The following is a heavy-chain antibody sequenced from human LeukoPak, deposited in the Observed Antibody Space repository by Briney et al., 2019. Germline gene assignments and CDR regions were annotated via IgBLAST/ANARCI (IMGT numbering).Heavy chain of an antibody. Sequence: SETLSLTCTVSGGSVGSSDSYWVWVRQPPGKGLEWVGSIYYGGTTRYNPSLKSRVTVSIDTSKNQFSLSLTSVTAADTAVYYCARRGLVVVPLWGQGTLVTVSS. V-gene: IGHV4-39*01. J-gene: IGHJ4*02. CDR3: ARRGLVVVPL. CDR1: GGSVGSSDSY. CDR2: IYYGGTT. D-gene: IGHD2-21*01.